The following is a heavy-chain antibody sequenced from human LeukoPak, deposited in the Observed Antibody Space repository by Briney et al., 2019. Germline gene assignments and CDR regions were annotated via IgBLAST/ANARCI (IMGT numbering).Heavy chain of an antibody. CDR2: ISGSGGST. V-gene: IGHV3-23*01. CDR1: GFTFSSYA. CDR3: AKDLSSGSYSAPPNDALDI. Sequence: PGGSLRLSCAASGFTFSSYAMSWVRQAPGKGLEWVSAISGSGGSTYYADSVKGWFTISRDNSKNTLYLQMNSLRAEDTAVYYCAKDLSSGSYSAPPNDALDIWGQGTMVTVSS. J-gene: IGHJ3*02. D-gene: IGHD1-26*01.